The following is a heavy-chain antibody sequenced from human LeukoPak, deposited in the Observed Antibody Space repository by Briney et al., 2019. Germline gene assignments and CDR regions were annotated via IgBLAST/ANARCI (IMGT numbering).Heavy chain of an antibody. CDR3: ARDHIPSSSGWFDP. V-gene: IGHV3-33*01. Sequence: QAGGSLRLSCAASGFTFSSYGMHWVRQAPGKGLEWVAVIWYDGSNKYYADSVKGRFTISRDNSKNTLYLQMNSLRAEDTAVYYCARDHIPSSSGWFDPWGQGTLVTVSS. CDR1: GFTFSSYG. CDR2: IWYDGSNK. J-gene: IGHJ5*02. D-gene: IGHD6-6*01.